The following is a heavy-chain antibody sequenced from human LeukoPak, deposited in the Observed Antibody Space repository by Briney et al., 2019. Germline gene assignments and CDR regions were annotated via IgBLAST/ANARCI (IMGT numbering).Heavy chain of an antibody. CDR2: ISTDESDT. CDR3: ARGWVPSDITLK. V-gene: IGHV3-74*01. CDR1: GLTISTYW. Sequence: GGSLRLSCAASGLTISTYWMHWVRHAPGKGLVWVSGISTDESDTNYADSVKGRFTISRDNARNTVYLQMNSLRAEDTAVYYCARGWVPSDITLKWGQGTMVTVSS. D-gene: IGHD3-22*01. J-gene: IGHJ3*01.